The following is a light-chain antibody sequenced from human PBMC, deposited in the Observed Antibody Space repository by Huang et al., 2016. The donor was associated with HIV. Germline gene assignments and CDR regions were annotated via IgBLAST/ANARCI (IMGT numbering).Light chain of an antibody. CDR3: QQYYLVPQT. CDR1: QVIGNS. J-gene: IGKJ2*01. V-gene: IGKV1-NL1*01. CDR2: AAS. Sequence: DVQMTQSPSSLSASVGARVTITCRASQVIGNSLAWYQLETGKAPKLLLHAASILEKGVPARFSGSKSGTDYILTISGLQPEDFGTYYCQQYYLVPQTFGQGTKLEIK.